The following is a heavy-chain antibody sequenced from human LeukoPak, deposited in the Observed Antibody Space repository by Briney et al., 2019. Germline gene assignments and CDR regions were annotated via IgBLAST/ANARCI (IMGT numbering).Heavy chain of an antibody. CDR1: GLTFSSYG. V-gene: IGHV3-30*18. Sequence: GGSLRLSCAASGLTFSSYGMHWVRQAPGKGLEWVAVISYDGSNKYYADSVKGRFTISRDNSKNTLYLQMNSLRAEDTAVYYCANTYYYDTAGAFDIWGQGTMVTVSS. D-gene: IGHD3-22*01. CDR3: ANTYYYDTAGAFDI. CDR2: ISYDGSNK. J-gene: IGHJ3*02.